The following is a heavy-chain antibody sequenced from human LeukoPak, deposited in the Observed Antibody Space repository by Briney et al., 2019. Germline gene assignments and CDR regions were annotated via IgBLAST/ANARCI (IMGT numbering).Heavy chain of an antibody. J-gene: IGHJ6*03. CDR1: GFIFSSYA. CDR3: AKMRGQYYHSYYMDA. V-gene: IGHV3-23*01. CDR2: GGSGGST. Sequence: PGGSLRLSCAASGFIFSSYAMSWVRQAPGKGLEWVSYGGSGGSTYYADSVKGRFTVSRDNSKSTLYLQMNSLTAEDTAVYHCAKMRGQYYHSYYMDAWGKGTTVTVSS.